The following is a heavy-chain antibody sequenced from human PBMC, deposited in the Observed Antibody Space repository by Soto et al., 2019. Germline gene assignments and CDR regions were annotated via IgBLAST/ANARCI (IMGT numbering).Heavy chain of an antibody. V-gene: IGHV1-69*14. Sequence: QVQLVQSGAEVKKPGSSVKVSCKASGGSFRREAINWVRQAPGQGPEWMGNILPFFGTADYAQKFQGRVTATADMSTTTVYMELSSLRAEDTAVYYCARGQEFGGNSDAFDVWGQGTMVIVSS. J-gene: IGHJ3*01. CDR1: GGSFRREA. D-gene: IGHD2-15*01. CDR2: ILPFFGTA. CDR3: ARGQEFGGNSDAFDV.